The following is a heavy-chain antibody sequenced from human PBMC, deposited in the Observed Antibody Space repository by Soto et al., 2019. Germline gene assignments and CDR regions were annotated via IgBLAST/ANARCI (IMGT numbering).Heavy chain of an antibody. CDR3: TTPSRDYDNGGYCYYFDY. D-gene: IGHD3-22*01. CDR2: IKPKTDGGTT. J-gene: IGHJ4*02. Sequence: GGSLRLSCAASGFTFSSAWMSWVRQAPGKGLEWVGRIKPKTDGGTTDYAAPVKGRFTISRDDSKNMLYLQMNSLKTEDTAVYYCTTPSRDYDNGGYCYYFDYWGQGTLVTV. CDR1: GFTFSSAW. V-gene: IGHV3-15*01.